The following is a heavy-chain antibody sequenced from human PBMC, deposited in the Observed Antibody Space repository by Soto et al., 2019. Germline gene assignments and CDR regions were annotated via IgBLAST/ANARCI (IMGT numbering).Heavy chain of an antibody. J-gene: IGHJ6*02. Sequence: QVQLGQSGAEVKKPGSSVRFSCRASGGTFNRYAISWVRQAPGQGLEWRGGIIPIFGIGNDAQRFHGRVTITADESTGTAYMELSSLRSEDTGVYYCARSAITLFGVVSIPPHYYSEMDVWGQGTTVTVSS. CDR3: ARSAITLFGVVSIPPHYYSEMDV. D-gene: IGHD3-3*01. CDR1: GGTFNRYA. V-gene: IGHV1-69*01. CDR2: IIPIFGIG.